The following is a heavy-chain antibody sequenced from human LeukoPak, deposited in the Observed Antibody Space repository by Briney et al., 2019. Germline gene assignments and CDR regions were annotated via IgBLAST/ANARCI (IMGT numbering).Heavy chain of an antibody. CDR3: ARDQYDTWSRRGNFDS. CDR2: ISGSSDFI. Sequence: GGSLRLSCAASGFTFSSYSMNWVRLAPGKGLEWVSSISGSSDFIYYADSVKGRFTISRDNAKNSLYLQMNSLRAGDTAAYYCARDQYDTWSRRGNFDSWGQGTLVIVSS. D-gene: IGHD3-3*01. J-gene: IGHJ4*02. V-gene: IGHV3-21*01. CDR1: GFTFSSYS.